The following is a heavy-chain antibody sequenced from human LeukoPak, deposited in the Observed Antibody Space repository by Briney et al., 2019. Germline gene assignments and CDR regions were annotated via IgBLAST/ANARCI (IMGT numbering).Heavy chain of an antibody. CDR2: INVGNGNT. CDR1: GYSFTSYA. J-gene: IGHJ4*02. D-gene: IGHD3-22*01. CDR3: ARSPVVFYDTSGYYYVY. V-gene: IGHV1-3*03. Sequence: ASVKVSCKASGYSFTSYAIHWVRQAPGQRLEWMGWINVGNGNTKYSQEFQGRVTITRDTSASTAYMELSSLRSEDMAVYYCARSPVVFYDTSGYYYVYWGQGTLVTVSS.